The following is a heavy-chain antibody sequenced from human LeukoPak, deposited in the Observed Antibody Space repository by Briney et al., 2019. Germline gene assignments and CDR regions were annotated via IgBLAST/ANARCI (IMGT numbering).Heavy chain of an antibody. D-gene: IGHD3-16*01. Sequence: VGSLRLSCAASGFIFSDYVMSWVRQAPGKGLEWGSGFSSTGGNTHYADSVKGRFTISRDNSKNTLFLQMNSLRVEDTAVYYCAREGLWDYWGQGTLVTVSS. J-gene: IGHJ4*02. CDR2: FSSTGGNT. CDR1: GFIFSDYV. CDR3: AREGLWDY. V-gene: IGHV3-23*01.